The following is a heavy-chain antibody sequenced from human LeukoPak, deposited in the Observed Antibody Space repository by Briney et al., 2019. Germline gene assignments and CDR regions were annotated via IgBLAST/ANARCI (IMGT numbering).Heavy chain of an antibody. D-gene: IGHD5-24*01. J-gene: IGHJ5*01. CDR3: AKDDNWLQFES. CDR1: GFTFSSYG. CDR2: ISYDGSNK. V-gene: IGHV3-30*18. Sequence: GGSLRLSCAASGFTFSSYGMHWVRQAPGKGLKWVAVISYDGSNKYYADSVKGRFTISRDNSKTKLYLQMNRLRAEDTSVYYCAKDDNWLQFESWGQGTLATVSS.